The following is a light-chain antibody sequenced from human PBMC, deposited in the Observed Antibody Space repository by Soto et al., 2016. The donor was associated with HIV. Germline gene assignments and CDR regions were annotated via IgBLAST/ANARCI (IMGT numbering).Light chain of an antibody. J-gene: IGLJ2*01. CDR1: KLGDKY. Sequence: SYDLTQPPSVSVSPGQTASITCSGDKLGDKYVCWYQQRPDQSPTLVIYEDTKRPSGIPERFSGSNSGNTATLTISGTQTMDEADYYCQAWDSNTGGGVFGGGTKLTV. V-gene: IGLV3-1*01. CDR3: QAWDSNTGGGV. CDR2: EDT.